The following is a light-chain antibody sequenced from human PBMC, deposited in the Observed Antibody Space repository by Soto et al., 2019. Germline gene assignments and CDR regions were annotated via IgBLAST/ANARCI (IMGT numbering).Light chain of an antibody. V-gene: IGKV3-11*01. J-gene: IGKJ5*01. Sequence: EIALTKSPGTLSLSPRERTTLRCRASQSGSSYLAWYQQKPGQAPRLVIYDASNRATGSPARFSGSGAGTDFTLTISSLEPGDFAVYYCQQRNNGTPLFGPGTRLEIK. CDR2: DAS. CDR1: QSGSSY. CDR3: QQRNNGTPL.